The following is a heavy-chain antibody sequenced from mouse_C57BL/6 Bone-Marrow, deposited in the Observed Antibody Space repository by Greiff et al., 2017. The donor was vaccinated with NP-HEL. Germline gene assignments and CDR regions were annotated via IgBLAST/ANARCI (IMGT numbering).Heavy chain of an antibody. CDR1: GYTFTDYY. J-gene: IGHJ1*03. Sequence: EVQLQQSGPELVKPGASVKISCKASGYTFTDYYMNWVKQSHGKSLEWIGDINPNNGGTSYNQKFKGKATLTVDKSSSTAYMELRSLTSEDSAVYYCAREACSTDWYFDVWGTGTTVTVSS. CDR3: AREACSTDWYFDV. V-gene: IGHV1-26*01. CDR2: INPNNGGT.